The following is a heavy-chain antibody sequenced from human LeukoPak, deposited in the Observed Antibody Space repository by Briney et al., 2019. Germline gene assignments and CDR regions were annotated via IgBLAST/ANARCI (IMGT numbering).Heavy chain of an antibody. Sequence: ASVKVSCKASGYTFTSYYMHWVRQAPGQGLEWMGIINPSGGSTSYAQRFQGRVTMTRDTSTSTVYMELSSLRSEDTAVYYCARELTLGAFDIWGQGTMVTVSS. CDR3: ARELTLGAFDI. CDR2: INPSGGST. D-gene: IGHD4-23*01. V-gene: IGHV1-46*01. J-gene: IGHJ3*02. CDR1: GYTFTSYY.